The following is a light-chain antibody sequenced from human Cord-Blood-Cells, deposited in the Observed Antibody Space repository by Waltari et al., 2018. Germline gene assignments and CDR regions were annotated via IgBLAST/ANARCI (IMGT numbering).Light chain of an antibody. CDR1: QGISNY. J-gene: IGKJ1*01. Sequence: DIQMTQSPSSLSASVGDSVTITCRASQGISNYLAWYQQKPGKVPKLLIYSASTLQSGVPSRISGSRSGTDSTLTISSLQPEDVATYYCQKYNRTPRTFGQGTKVEIK. CDR2: SAS. V-gene: IGKV1-27*01. CDR3: QKYNRTPRT.